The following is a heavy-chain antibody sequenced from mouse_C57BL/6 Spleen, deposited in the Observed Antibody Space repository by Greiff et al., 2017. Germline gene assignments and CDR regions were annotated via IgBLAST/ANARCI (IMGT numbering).Heavy chain of an antibody. Sequence: EVKLVESGGGLVKPGGSLKLSCAASGFTFSDYGMHWVRQAPEKGLEWVAYISSGSSTLYYADTVKGRFTISRDNAKNTLFLQMTSLRSEDTAMYYCARPEAAQATLFAYWGQGTLVTVSA. V-gene: IGHV5-17*01. CDR2: ISSGSSTL. CDR1: GFTFSDYG. J-gene: IGHJ3*01. D-gene: IGHD3-2*02. CDR3: ARPEAAQATLFAY.